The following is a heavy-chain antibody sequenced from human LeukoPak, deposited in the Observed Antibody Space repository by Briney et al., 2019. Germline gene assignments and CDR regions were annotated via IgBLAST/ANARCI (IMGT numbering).Heavy chain of an antibody. CDR3: ARDLGEGYCSSTSCYLDY. V-gene: IGHV3-48*04. CDR2: ISSSSSTI. CDR1: GFTFSSYS. Sequence: PGGSLRLSCAASGFTFSSYSMNWVRQAPGKGLEWVSYISSSSSTIYYADSVKGRFTISRDNAKNSLYLQMNSLRAEDTAVYYCARDLGEGYCSSTSCYLDYWGQGTLVTVSS. J-gene: IGHJ4*02. D-gene: IGHD2-2*01.